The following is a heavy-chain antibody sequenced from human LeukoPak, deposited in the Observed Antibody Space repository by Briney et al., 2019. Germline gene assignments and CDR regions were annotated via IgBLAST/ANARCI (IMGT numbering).Heavy chain of an antibody. Sequence: GGSLRLSCAASEFIFSSYAMSWVRQAPGQGLEWVSAISGSGGSTYYADSVEGRFTLSRDNSKNTLYLHMSSLRAEDTAVYYCAKDRDHDQYYFDYWGQGTLVTVSS. V-gene: IGHV3-23*01. CDR2: ISGSGGST. J-gene: IGHJ4*02. CDR3: AKDRDHDQYYFDY. CDR1: EFIFSSYA.